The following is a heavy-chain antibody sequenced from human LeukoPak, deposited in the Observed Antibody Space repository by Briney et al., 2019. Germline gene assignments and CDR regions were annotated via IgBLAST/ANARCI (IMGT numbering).Heavy chain of an antibody. V-gene: IGHV3-21*01. CDR1: GFTFSGYS. J-gene: IGHJ4*02. Sequence: GGSLRLSCEASGFTFSGYSMNWVRQAPGKGLEWVSSISSSSSYIYYADSVKGRFTISRDNAKNSLYLQMNSLRAEDTAVYYCARWDGYNYGFDYWGQGTLVTVSS. D-gene: IGHD5-24*01. CDR2: ISSSSSYI. CDR3: ARWDGYNYGFDY.